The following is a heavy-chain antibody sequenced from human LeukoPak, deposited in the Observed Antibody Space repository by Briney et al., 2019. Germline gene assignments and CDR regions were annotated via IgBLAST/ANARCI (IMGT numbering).Heavy chain of an antibody. CDR3: ARRAWSAVTTLDY. CDR2: INPNSGGT. CDR1: GYTFTGYY. J-gene: IGHJ4*02. V-gene: IGHV1-2*02. Sequence: ASVKVSCKASGYTFTGYYMHWVRQAPGQGLEWMGWINPNSGGTNYAQKFQGRVTMTRDTSISTAYMELSRLRSDDTAVYYCARRAWSAVTTLDYWGQGTLVTVSS. D-gene: IGHD4-17*01.